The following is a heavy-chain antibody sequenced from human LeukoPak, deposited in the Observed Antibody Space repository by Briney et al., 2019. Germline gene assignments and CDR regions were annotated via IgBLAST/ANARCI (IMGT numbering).Heavy chain of an antibody. CDR1: GFTFSTYS. J-gene: IGHJ4*02. D-gene: IGHD6-19*01. Sequence: GGSLRLSCAASGFTFSTYSMNWVRQAPGKGLEWVSSISSTSSYIYYADSVKGRFTISRDNAKNSLYLQMNSLRAEDTAVYYCARAAVAGFDYWGQGTLVTVSS. CDR2: ISSTSSYI. V-gene: IGHV3-21*01. CDR3: ARAAVAGFDY.